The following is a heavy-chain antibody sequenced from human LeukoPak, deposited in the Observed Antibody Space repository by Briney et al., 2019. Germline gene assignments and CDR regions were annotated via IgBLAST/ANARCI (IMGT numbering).Heavy chain of an antibody. CDR2: IYSGGST. D-gene: IGHD6-19*01. CDR1: GFTVSSNY. CDR3: ARDLGSSGWLGYFDL. Sequence: PGGSLRLSCAASGFTVSSNYMSWVRQAPGKGLEWVSVIYSGGSTYYADSVKGRFTISRDNSKNTLYLQMNSLRAEDTAVYYCARDLGSSGWLGYFDLWGRGTLVTVSS. V-gene: IGHV3-53*05. J-gene: IGHJ2*01.